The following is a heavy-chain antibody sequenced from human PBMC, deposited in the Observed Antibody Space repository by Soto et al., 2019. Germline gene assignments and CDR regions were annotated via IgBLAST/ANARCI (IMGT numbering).Heavy chain of an antibody. J-gene: IGHJ4*02. CDR1: GGSISSSIYY. CDR2: IFYSGST. D-gene: IGHD3-10*01. CDR3: ARYMRGSGSYDY. V-gene: IGHV4-39*01. Sequence: QLQLQESGPGLVKPSETLSLTCTVSGGSISSSIYYWGWIRQPPGKGLEWIGSIFYSGSTYYKPSLKSRVTISVDTSKNQFSLKLSSVTAADTAVYYCARYMRGSGSYDYWGQGTLVTVSS.